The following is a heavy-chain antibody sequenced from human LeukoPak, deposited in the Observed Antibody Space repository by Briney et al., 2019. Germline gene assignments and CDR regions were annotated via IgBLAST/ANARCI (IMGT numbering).Heavy chain of an antibody. Sequence: GGSLRLSCAASGFTFSSYEMNWVRQAPGKGLEWVSYISSSGSTIYYADSVKGRFTISRDNAKNSLYLQMNSLRAEDTAVYYCARRGYSYGYEWFDPWGQGTLVTVSS. CDR3: ARRGYSYGYEWFDP. D-gene: IGHD5-18*01. CDR1: GFTFSSYE. CDR2: ISSSGSTI. V-gene: IGHV3-48*03. J-gene: IGHJ5*02.